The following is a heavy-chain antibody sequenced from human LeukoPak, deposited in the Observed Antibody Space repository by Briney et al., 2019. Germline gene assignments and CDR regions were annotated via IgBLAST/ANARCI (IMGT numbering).Heavy chain of an antibody. V-gene: IGHV3-21*01. CDR3: ARDGNGLFDY. Sequence: PGGSLRLSCAASGFTFSSYSMNWVRRAPGKGLEWVSSISSSSSYIYCADSVKGRFTISRDNAKNSLYLQMNSLRAEDTAVYYCARDGNGLFDYWGQGTLVTVSS. CDR2: ISSSSSYI. J-gene: IGHJ4*02. CDR1: GFTFSSYS. D-gene: IGHD1-1*01.